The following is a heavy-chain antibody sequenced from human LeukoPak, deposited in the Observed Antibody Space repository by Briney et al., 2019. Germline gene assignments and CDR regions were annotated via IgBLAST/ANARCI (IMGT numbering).Heavy chain of an antibody. CDR3: AREGLYYDILTGYSPGAFDI. J-gene: IGHJ3*02. CDR2: IYHSGST. CDR1: GGSISSSNW. V-gene: IGHV4-4*02. Sequence: SETLSLTCAVSGGSISSSNWWSWVRQPPGKGLEWIGEIYHSGSTNYNPSLKSRVTISVDTSKNQFSLKLSSVTAADTAVYYCAREGLYYDILTGYSPGAFDIWGQGTMVTVSS. D-gene: IGHD3-9*01.